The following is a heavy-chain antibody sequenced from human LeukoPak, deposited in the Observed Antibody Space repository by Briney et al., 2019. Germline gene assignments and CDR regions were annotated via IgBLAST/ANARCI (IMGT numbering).Heavy chain of an antibody. Sequence: GGSLRLSCVASGFSFSDSVTSWVRQAPGKGLEWLSAISGDADVTYYAASVKGRFTISRDNSWNTVYLQMNSLRAEDTATYYCAKVGYCSNNCFRTHDYWGQGALVTVSS. CDR3: AKVGYCSNNCFRTHDY. CDR1: GFSFSDSV. J-gene: IGHJ4*02. CDR2: ISGDADVT. V-gene: IGHV3-23*01. D-gene: IGHD2-8*01.